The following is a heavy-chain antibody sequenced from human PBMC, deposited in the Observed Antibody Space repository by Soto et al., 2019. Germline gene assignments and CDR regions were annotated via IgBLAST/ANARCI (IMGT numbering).Heavy chain of an antibody. D-gene: IGHD1-26*01. J-gene: IGHJ6*02. Sequence: PGGSLRLSCAGSGFTFGDSYMSWIRQAPGKGLEWVAVIWYDGSNKYYADSVKGRFTISRDNSKNTLYLQMNSLRAEDTAVYYCARGVSGSYRYYYYGMDVWGQGTTVTVSS. CDR3: ARGVSGSYRYYYYGMDV. CDR1: GFTFGDSY. CDR2: IWYDGSNK. V-gene: IGHV3-33*01.